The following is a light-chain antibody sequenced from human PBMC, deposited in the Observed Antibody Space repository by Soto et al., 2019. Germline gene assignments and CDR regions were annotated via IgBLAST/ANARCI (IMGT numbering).Light chain of an antibody. CDR3: QQYGTSGT. J-gene: IGKJ1*01. Sequence: DIFLTQSLGTLSLSTGQRPHLLCGASQKGSNSYLAWYQQKPGKAPRLLIYGASGSATGIPERFSGSESGTEFTLTISRLEPEDVAVYYCQQYGTSGTFGQGTKVDIK. V-gene: IGKV3-20*01. CDR1: QKGSNSY. CDR2: GAS.